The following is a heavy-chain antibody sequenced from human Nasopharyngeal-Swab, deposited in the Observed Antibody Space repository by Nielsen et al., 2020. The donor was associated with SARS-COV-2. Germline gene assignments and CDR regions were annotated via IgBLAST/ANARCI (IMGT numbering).Heavy chain of an antibody. CDR1: GGSISSYY. D-gene: IGHD3-22*01. CDR2: IYYSGST. J-gene: IGHJ5*02. CDR3: ARDHRDSSGYYYGWFDP. V-gene: IGHV4-59*12. Sequence: SETLSLTCTVSGGSISSYYWSWIRQPPGKGLEWIGYIYYSGSTNYNPSLKSRVTISVDTSKNQFSLELSSVTAADTAVYYCARDHRDSSGYYYGWFDPWGQGTLVTVSS.